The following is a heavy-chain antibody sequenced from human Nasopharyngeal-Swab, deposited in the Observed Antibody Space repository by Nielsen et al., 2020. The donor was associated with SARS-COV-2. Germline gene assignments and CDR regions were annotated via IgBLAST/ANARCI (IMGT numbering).Heavy chain of an antibody. V-gene: IGHV4-59*01. J-gene: IGHJ6*02. CDR1: GCSISSYY. CDR2: IYYSGST. D-gene: IGHD2-15*01. CDR3: ASLLRSYCTGGSCYPNGMDV. Sequence: SETLSLTCTVSGCSISSYYWSWIRQLPGKGLEWIGYIYYSGSTNYNPSLKRRVTISLDTSKNQFSLKLSSVTAADTAVYYCASLLRSYCTGGSCYPNGMDVWGQGTTVTVSS.